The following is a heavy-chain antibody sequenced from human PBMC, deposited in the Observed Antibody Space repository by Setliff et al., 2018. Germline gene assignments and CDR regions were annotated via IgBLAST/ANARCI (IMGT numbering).Heavy chain of an antibody. CDR1: GGSISSSSYY. D-gene: IGHD2-2*01. CDR2: IYYSGST. Sequence: PSETLSLTCTVSGGSISSSSYYWGWIRQPPGKGLEWIGSIYYSGSTYYNPSLKSRVTISVDTSKNQFSLKLSSVTAADTAVYYCARGVYCSSTSCSPGLNWFDPWGQGTLVTVPQ. CDR3: ARGVYCSSTSCSPGLNWFDP. V-gene: IGHV4-39*07. J-gene: IGHJ5*02.